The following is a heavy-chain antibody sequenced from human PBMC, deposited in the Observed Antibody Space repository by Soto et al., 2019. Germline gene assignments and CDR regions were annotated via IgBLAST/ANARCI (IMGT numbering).Heavy chain of an antibody. J-gene: IGHJ4*02. CDR1: GFTFSDHY. CDR2: SKNKADSYTT. Sequence: EVQLVESGGGLVQPGGSLRLSCAASGFTFSDHYMDWVRQAPGKGLEWVGRSKNKADSYTTEYAASVKGRFTISRDGSKNSLFLPMNRLKTEDAAVYYCTVWGSGNDFGAAWGQGILVTVSS. CDR3: TVWGSGNDFGAA. D-gene: IGHD3-10*01. V-gene: IGHV3-72*01.